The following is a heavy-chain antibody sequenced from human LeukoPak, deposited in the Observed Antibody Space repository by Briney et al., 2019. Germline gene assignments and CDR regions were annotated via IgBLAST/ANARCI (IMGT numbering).Heavy chain of an antibody. D-gene: IGHD3-16*02. Sequence: GGSLRLSCAASGFTFSSYWMSWVRQAPGKGLEGVANIKQDGSEKYYVDSVKGRFTISRDNAKNSLYLQMNSLRAEDTAVYYCARDRADDYVWGSYRYLDYWGQGTLVTVSS. J-gene: IGHJ4*02. CDR3: ARDRADDYVWGSYRYLDY. V-gene: IGHV3-7*01. CDR1: GFTFSSYW. CDR2: IKQDGSEK.